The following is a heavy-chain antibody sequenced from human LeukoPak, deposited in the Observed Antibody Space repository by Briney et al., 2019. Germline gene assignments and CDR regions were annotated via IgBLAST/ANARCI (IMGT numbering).Heavy chain of an antibody. CDR1: GYRFKTYG. D-gene: IGHD3-22*01. J-gene: IGHJ4*02. CDR2: ISAYNGNT. CDR3: ARPYYYDGYFDY. V-gene: IGHV1-18*01. Sequence: ASVKVSCKASGYRFKTYGISWVLQAPGQGLEWMGWISAYNGNTNYAQNLQGRVTMTTDTSTSTAYMELRSLRSDDTAVYYCARPYYYDGYFDYWGQGTLVTVSS.